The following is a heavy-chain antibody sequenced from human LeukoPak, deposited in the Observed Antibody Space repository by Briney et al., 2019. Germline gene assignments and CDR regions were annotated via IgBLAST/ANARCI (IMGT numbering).Heavy chain of an antibody. D-gene: IGHD6-19*01. CDR1: GYTFTSYG. J-gene: IGHJ3*02. CDR2: INPNSGGT. V-gene: IGHV1-2*02. Sequence: GASVKVSCKASGYTFTSYGISWVRQAPGQGLEWMGWINPNSGGTNYAQKFQGRVTMTRDTSISTAYMELSRLRSDDTAVYYCARGWGIAVAGTVGAFDIWGQGTMVTVSS. CDR3: ARGWGIAVAGTVGAFDI.